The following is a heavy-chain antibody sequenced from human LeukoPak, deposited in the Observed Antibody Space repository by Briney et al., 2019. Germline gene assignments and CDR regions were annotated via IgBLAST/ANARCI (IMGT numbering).Heavy chain of an antibody. J-gene: IGHJ4*02. Sequence: GGSLTLSCAASGFTFSDYYMSWIRQAPGKGLEWVSYISSSSSYTNYADSVKGRFTISRDNAKNSLYLQMNSLRAEDTAVYYCARTSVFPRPYYFDYWGQGTLVTVSS. CDR1: GFTFSDYY. D-gene: IGHD2-21*01. CDR3: ARTSVFPRPYYFDY. V-gene: IGHV3-11*06. CDR2: ISSSSSYT.